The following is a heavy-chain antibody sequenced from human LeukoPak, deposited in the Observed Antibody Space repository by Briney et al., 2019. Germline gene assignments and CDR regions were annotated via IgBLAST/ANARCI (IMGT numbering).Heavy chain of an antibody. CDR2: ISAYNGNT. CDR1: GYTFTSYG. J-gene: IGHJ4*02. V-gene: IGHV1-18*01. D-gene: IGHD2-2*01. CDR3: ARALIRGSRYCGSSSCYPGY. Sequence: GAAVTVSLKASGYTFTSYGISWLRQAPAQGLEWVGWISAYNGNTNYAQRLQGRVTMTTDTSTSTAYMQLRSLRSDDTAVYYCARALIRGSRYCGSSSCYPGYWGQGTLVTVSS.